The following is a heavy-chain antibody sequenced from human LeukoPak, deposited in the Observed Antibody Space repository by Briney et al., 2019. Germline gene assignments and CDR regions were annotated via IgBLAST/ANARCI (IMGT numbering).Heavy chain of an antibody. CDR3: ARFAAGGSYYYYMDV. CDR2: IGTSSTTI. V-gene: IGHV3-48*01. D-gene: IGHD6-25*01. CDR1: GFTFSRYG. J-gene: IGHJ6*03. Sequence: GGSLRLSCVASGFTFSRYGMHWVRQPPGKGLEWVSNIGTSSTTIYYADSVKGRFTISRDNAKNSLYLQMNSLRADDTAFYYCARFAAGGSYYYYMDVWGKGTTVTVSS.